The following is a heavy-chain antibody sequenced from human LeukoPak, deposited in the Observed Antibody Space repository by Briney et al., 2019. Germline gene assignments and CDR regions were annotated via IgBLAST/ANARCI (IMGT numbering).Heavy chain of an antibody. CDR3: ARQPIDYGPDY. Sequence: GESLKISCESSGYIFTNYWIGWVHQMPGKGLEWMGIIWPDDSETRYSPSFQGQVTMSVDKSTRTAYLQWSTLKASDSGIYYCARQPIDYGPDYWGQGTQVTVSS. D-gene: IGHD4/OR15-4a*01. CDR2: IWPDDSET. J-gene: IGHJ4*02. V-gene: IGHV5-51*07. CDR1: GYIFTNYW.